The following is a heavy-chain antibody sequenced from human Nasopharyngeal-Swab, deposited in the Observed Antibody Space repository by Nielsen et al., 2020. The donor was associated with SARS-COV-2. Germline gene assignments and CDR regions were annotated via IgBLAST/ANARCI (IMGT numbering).Heavy chain of an antibody. Sequence: SVTVSCKASGGTFSSYAISWVRQAPGQGLEWMGGIIPIFGTANYAQKSQGRVTITADESTSTAYMELSSLRSEDTAVYYCARDGGYSYGYQGRRDWFDPWGQGTLVTVSS. CDR1: GGTFSSYA. V-gene: IGHV1-69*13. D-gene: IGHD5-18*01. CDR3: ARDGGYSYGYQGRRDWFDP. CDR2: IIPIFGTA. J-gene: IGHJ5*02.